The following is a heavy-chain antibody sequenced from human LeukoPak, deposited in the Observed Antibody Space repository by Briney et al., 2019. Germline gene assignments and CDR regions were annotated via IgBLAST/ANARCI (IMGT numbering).Heavy chain of an antibody. V-gene: IGHV1-8*03. CDR3: ARPGGSYKGFDH. D-gene: IGHD3-16*01. CDR1: GYTFTNYD. Sequence: ASVKVSHLASGYTFTNYDINWVRQATGQGLEWMGWMNPNSGNKGYAQKFQGRVTITRNSSISTAYMELSSLRSEDTAVYYCARPGGSYKGFDHWGQGTLVTVSS. J-gene: IGHJ4*02. CDR2: MNPNSGNK.